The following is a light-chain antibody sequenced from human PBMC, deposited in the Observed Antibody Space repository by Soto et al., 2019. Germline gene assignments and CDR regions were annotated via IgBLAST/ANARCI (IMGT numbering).Light chain of an antibody. Sequence: DIQMTQSPPTLSASVGDRVTITCRASQRISSWLAWYQQKPGKAPKLLIYKASSLESGVPSRFSGSGSGTEFTLTISSLQPDDFATYYCQQYNSYPVTFGQGTKVEIK. J-gene: IGKJ1*01. CDR3: QQYNSYPVT. V-gene: IGKV1-5*03. CDR1: QRISSW. CDR2: KAS.